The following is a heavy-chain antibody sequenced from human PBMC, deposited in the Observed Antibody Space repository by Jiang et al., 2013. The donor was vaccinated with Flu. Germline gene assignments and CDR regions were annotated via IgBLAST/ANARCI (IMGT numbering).Heavy chain of an antibody. CDR2: MNPNSGNT. V-gene: IGHV1-8*01. CDR3: ARGIYVPAALPSWYFDL. Sequence: QLVESGAEVKKPGASVKVSCKASGYTFTSYDINWVRQATGQGLEWMGWMNPNSGNTGYAQKFQGRVTMTRNTSISTAYMELSSLRSEDTAVYYCARGIYVPAALPSWYFDLWGRGTLVTVSS. J-gene: IGHJ2*01. D-gene: IGHD2-2*01. CDR1: GYTFTSYD.